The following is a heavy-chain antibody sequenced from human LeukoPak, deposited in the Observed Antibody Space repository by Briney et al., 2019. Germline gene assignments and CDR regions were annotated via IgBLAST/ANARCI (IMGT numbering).Heavy chain of an antibody. Sequence: PSETLSLTCTVSGGSISSYYWSWIRQPPGKGLEWIGYIYHSGSTYYNPSLKSRVTISVDRSKNQFSLKLSSVTAADTAVYYCAREFAMDVWGKGTTVTVSS. J-gene: IGHJ6*03. CDR1: GGSISSYY. CDR3: AREFAMDV. V-gene: IGHV4-59*12. CDR2: IYHSGST.